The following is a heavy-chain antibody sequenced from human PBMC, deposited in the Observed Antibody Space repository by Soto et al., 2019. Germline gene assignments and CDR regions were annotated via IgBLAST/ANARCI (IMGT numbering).Heavy chain of an antibody. CDR1: GGTFSSYT. CDR2: IIPILGIA. CDR3: ARTERGSSWPGGIGY. V-gene: IGHV1-69*02. D-gene: IGHD6-13*01. Sequence: QVQLVQSGAEVKKPGSSVKVSCKASGGTFSSYTISWVRQAPGQGLEWMGRIIPILGIANYAQKFQGRVTITADKTTSTAYMELSSLRSEDTAVYYCARTERGSSWPGGIGYWGQGTLVTVSS. J-gene: IGHJ4*02.